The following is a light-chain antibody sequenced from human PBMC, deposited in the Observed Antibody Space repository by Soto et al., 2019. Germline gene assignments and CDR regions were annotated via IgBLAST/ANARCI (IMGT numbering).Light chain of an antibody. V-gene: IGLV2-14*01. CDR1: SSDVGGYHY. J-gene: IGLJ1*01. CDR2: EVS. CDR3: SSYTSGSTYV. Sequence: QSVLTQPASVSGSPGQSITISCTGTSSDVGGYHYVSWYQQYPDKAPKLMIYEVSNRPSGISYRFSGSKSGNTASLTISGLQTEDEADYYCSSYTSGSTYVFGTGTKVTVL.